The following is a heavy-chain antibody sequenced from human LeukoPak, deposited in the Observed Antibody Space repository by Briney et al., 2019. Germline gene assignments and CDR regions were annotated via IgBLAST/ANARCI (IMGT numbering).Heavy chain of an antibody. CDR1: GFTFSSYG. CDR3: AKAVYCGHHFDY. Sequence: GGSLRLSCAASGFTFSSYGMHWVRQAPGKGLEWVAVISYDGSNKYYADSVKGRFTISRDNSKNTLYLQVNSLRAEDTAVYYCAKAVYCGHHFDYWGQGTLVTVSS. CDR2: ISYDGSNK. J-gene: IGHJ4*02. V-gene: IGHV3-30*18. D-gene: IGHD2-21*01.